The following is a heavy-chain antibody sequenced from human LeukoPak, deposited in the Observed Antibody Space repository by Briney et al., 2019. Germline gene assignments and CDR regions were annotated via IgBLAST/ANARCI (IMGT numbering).Heavy chain of an antibody. Sequence: SETLSLTCTVSGGSISSYYWSWIRQPAGKGLEWFGRIYTSGSTNYNPSLKSRVTISVDKYKNQFSLKLSSVTAADTAVYYCARGRRTAMSYNWFDPWGQGTLVTVSS. D-gene: IGHD5-18*01. CDR3: ARGRRTAMSYNWFDP. V-gene: IGHV4-4*07. CDR1: GGSISSYY. CDR2: IYTSGST. J-gene: IGHJ5*02.